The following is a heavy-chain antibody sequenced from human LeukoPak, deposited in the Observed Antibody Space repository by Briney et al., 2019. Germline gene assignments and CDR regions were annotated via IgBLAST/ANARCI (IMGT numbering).Heavy chain of an antibody. D-gene: IGHD3-22*01. CDR1: GFTFSSYW. CDR3: AKSYYYYDSSGYYSNFDY. V-gene: IGHV3-7*03. J-gene: IGHJ4*02. CDR2: IKQDGSEK. Sequence: GGSLRLSCAASGFTFSSYWMSWVRQAPGKGLEGVANIKQDGSEKYYVDSVKGRFTISRDNAKNSLYLQMNSLRAEDTAVYYCAKSYYYYDSSGYYSNFDYWGQGTLVTVSS.